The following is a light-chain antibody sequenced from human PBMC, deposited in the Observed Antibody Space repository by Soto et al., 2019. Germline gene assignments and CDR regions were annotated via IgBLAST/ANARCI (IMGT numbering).Light chain of an antibody. J-gene: IGKJ1*01. Sequence: DIVMTQSPDSLAASLGERATINCKSSQSVLYSSNNKNYLAWYQQKPGQSPKLLISWGFIRESGVPDRFSGSGSGTDFTLTISSLQAEDVAVYYCHQYYGSPPRTLGQGTKVDIK. CDR2: WGF. CDR1: QSVLYSSNNKNY. CDR3: HQYYGSPPRT. V-gene: IGKV4-1*01.